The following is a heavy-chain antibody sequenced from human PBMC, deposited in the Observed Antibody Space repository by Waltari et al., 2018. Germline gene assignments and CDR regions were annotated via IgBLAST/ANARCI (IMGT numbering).Heavy chain of an antibody. CDR3: ARERITIFGVARHYYGMDV. CDR2: NYYSGST. V-gene: IGHV4-59*01. D-gene: IGHD3-3*01. J-gene: IGHJ6*02. CDR1: GGSISSYY. Sequence: QVQLQESGPGLVKPSETLSLTCTVSGGSISSYYWSWIRQPPGKGLEWIVYNYYSGSTNYTPPRKGRVTISVDTSKNQFSLKLSAVTAADTAVYYCARERITIFGVARHYYGMDVWGQGTTVTVSS.